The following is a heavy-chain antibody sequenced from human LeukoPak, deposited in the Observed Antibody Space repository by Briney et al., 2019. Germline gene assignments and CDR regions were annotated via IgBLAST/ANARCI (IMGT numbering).Heavy chain of an antibody. Sequence: GESLKISCKGSGYSFTSYWIGWVHQMPGKGLEWMGIIYPGDSDTRYSPSFQGQVTISADKSISTAYLQWSSLKASDTAMYYCARAGDSYYDSSGYSFDYWGQGTLVTVSS. J-gene: IGHJ4*02. V-gene: IGHV5-51*07. D-gene: IGHD3-22*01. CDR2: IYPGDSDT. CDR3: ARAGDSYYDSSGYSFDY. CDR1: GYSFTSYW.